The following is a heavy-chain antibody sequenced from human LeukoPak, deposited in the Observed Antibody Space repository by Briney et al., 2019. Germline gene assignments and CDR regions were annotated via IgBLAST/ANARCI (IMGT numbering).Heavy chain of an antibody. CDR2: IIPIFGTA. CDR1: GGTFSSYA. D-gene: IGHD5-24*01. Sequence: ASVKVSCKASGGTFSSYAISWVRQAPGQGLEWMGGIIPIFGTANYAQKFQGRVTITADEPTSTAYMELSSLRSEDTAVYYCASGGDGYKNWFDPWGQGTLVTVSS. V-gene: IGHV1-69*13. CDR3: ASGGDGYKNWFDP. J-gene: IGHJ5*02.